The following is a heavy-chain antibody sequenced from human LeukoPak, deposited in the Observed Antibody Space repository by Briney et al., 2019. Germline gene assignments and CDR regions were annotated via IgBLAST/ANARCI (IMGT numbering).Heavy chain of an antibody. CDR3: ARGEGRYSGYGYSY. J-gene: IGHJ4*02. V-gene: IGHV4-34*01. CDR1: GGSFSGYY. Sequence: SETLSLTCAVYGGSFSGYYWSWIRQPPGKGLEWIGEINHSGSTNYNPSLKSRVTISVDTSKNQFSLKLSSVTAADTAVYYCARGEGRYSGYGYSYWGQGTLVTVSS. CDR2: INHSGST. D-gene: IGHD5-12*01.